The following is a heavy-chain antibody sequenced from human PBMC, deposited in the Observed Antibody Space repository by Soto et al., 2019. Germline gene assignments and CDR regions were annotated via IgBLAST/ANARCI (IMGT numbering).Heavy chain of an antibody. V-gene: IGHV3-21*01. D-gene: IGHD1-26*01. CDR1: GFTFSSYG. J-gene: IGHJ3*02. CDR2: ITSSSSYI. Sequence: EVQVVESGGGLVKPGGSLRLSCAVSGFTFSSYGMNWVRQAPGKGLEWVSSITSSSSYIYYADSVKGRFTISRDNARNSLYLQMNSLRAEDTAVYYCARDLQIDGAGAFDIWGQGTMVTVSS. CDR3: ARDLQIDGAGAFDI.